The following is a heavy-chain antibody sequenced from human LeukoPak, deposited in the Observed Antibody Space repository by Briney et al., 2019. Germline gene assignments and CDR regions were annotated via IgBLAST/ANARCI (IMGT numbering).Heavy chain of an antibody. D-gene: IGHD2-15*01. CDR3: ARAFGGYCSGGSCLLDY. Sequence: KAGGSLRLSCAASGFTFSSYSMNWVRQAPGKGLEWVSSINSDSSLMYYAESVKGRFTISRDNARNSLYLQMNSLRAEDTAVYYCARAFGGYCSGGSCLLDYWGQGTLVTVSS. CDR2: INSDSSLM. V-gene: IGHV3-21*01. J-gene: IGHJ4*02. CDR1: GFTFSSYS.